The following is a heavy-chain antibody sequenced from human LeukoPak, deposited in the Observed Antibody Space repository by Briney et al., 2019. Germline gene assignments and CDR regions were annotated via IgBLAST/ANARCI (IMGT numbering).Heavy chain of an antibody. D-gene: IGHD5-12*01. CDR3: ARAPNSGYDTDY. J-gene: IGHJ4*02. CDR1: GGSISSGGSY. V-gene: IGHV4-31*03. CDR2: IYCSGST. Sequence: SETLSLTCTVSGGSISSGGSYWTWIRQHPGKGLEWIGYIYCSGSTYYNPSLKSRVTISVDTSKNQLSLKLSSVTAADTAVYYCARAPNSGYDTDYWGQGTLVTVSS.